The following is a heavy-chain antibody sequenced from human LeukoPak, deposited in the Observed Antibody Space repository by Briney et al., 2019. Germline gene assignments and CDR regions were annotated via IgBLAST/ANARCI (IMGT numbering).Heavy chain of an antibody. CDR3: AKEGRFLEWLFFDY. CDR2: ISWDGGST. D-gene: IGHD3-3*01. Sequence: GGSLRLSCAASGFTFSSYEMNWVRQAPGKGLEWVSLISWDGGSTYYADSVKGRFTISRDNSKNSLYLQMNSLRAEDTALYYCAKEGRFLEWLFFDYWGQGTLVTVSS. V-gene: IGHV3-43D*03. J-gene: IGHJ4*02. CDR1: GFTFSSYE.